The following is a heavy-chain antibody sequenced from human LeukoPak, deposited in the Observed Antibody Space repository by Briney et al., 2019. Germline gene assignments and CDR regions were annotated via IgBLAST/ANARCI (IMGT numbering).Heavy chain of an antibody. CDR2: ISGSGSST. J-gene: IGHJ4*02. D-gene: IGHD1-26*01. CDR3: AKDKWELPFPYYFDY. V-gene: IGHV3-23*01. Sequence: GRSLRLSCAASGFTFSSYAMSWVRQAPGKGLEWVSGISGSGSSTYYADSVKGRFTISRDNSQNTVYLQMNSLRAEDTAVYYCAKDKWELPFPYYFDYWGQGTLVTVSS. CDR1: GFTFSSYA.